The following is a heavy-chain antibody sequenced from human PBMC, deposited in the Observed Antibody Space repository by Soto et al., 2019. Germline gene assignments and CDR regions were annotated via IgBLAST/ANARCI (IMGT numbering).Heavy chain of an antibody. J-gene: IGHJ6*02. CDR3: ASPIAEAGKKFFYYGMDV. V-gene: IGHV4-34*01. CDR1: GGSFSGYY. Sequence: PSETLSLTCAVYGGSFSGYYWSWIRQPPGKGLEWIGEINHSGSTNYNPSLKSRVTISVDTSKNQFSLKLSSVAAADTAVYYCASPIAEAGKKFFYYGMDVWGQGTTVTVSS. D-gene: IGHD6-19*01. CDR2: INHSGST.